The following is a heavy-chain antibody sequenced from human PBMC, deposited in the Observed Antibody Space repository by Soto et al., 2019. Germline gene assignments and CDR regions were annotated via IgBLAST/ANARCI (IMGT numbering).Heavy chain of an antibody. CDR1: GFTFSSYA. CDR3: AKDQNVELWFGKTYYYGMDV. D-gene: IGHD3-10*01. CDR2: ISGSGGST. J-gene: IGHJ6*02. V-gene: IGHV3-23*01. Sequence: VGSMRLSCAASGFTFSSYAMSWVRQAPGKGLEWVSAISGSGGSTYYADSVKGRFTISRDNSKNTLYLQMNSLRAEDTAVYYCAKDQNVELWFGKTYYYGMDVWGQGTTVTVSS.